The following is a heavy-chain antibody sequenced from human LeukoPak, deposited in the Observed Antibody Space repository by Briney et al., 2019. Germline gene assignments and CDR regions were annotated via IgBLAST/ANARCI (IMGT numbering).Heavy chain of an antibody. Sequence: GGSLRLSCAASGFTFSDYYMSWIRQAPGKGLEWVSYISSSGSTIYYADSVKGRFTISRDNAKNSLYLQMNSLRAGDTAVYYCAREIRQNYDILTGYYKGNWFDPWGQGTLVTVSS. D-gene: IGHD3-9*01. CDR2: ISSSGSTI. J-gene: IGHJ5*02. CDR3: AREIRQNYDILTGYYKGNWFDP. CDR1: GFTFSDYY. V-gene: IGHV3-11*01.